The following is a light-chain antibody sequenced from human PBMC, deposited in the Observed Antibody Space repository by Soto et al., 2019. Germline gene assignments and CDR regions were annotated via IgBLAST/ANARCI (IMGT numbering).Light chain of an antibody. CDR1: SSDVGSYNL. V-gene: IGLV2-23*01. CDR2: EGS. Sequence: QSVLTQPASVSGSRGPSITISCTGTSSDVGSYNLVSWYQQHPGKAPKLMIYEGSKRPSGVSNRFSGSKSGNTASLTISGLQAEDEADYYCCSYAGSSTSCVFGGGTKLTVL. CDR3: CSYAGSSTSCV. J-gene: IGLJ3*02.